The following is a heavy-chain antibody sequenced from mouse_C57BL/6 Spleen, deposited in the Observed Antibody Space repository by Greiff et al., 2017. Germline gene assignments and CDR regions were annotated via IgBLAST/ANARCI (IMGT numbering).Heavy chain of an antibody. Sequence: EVMLVESGGGLVKPGGSLKLSCAASGFTFSDYGMHWVRQAPEKGLEWVAYISSGSSTIYYADTVKGRFTISRDNAKNTLFLQMTSLRSEDTAMYYCARDLNEGAMDYWGQGTSVTVSS. V-gene: IGHV5-17*01. D-gene: IGHD1-3*01. CDR3: ARDLNEGAMDY. J-gene: IGHJ4*01. CDR1: GFTFSDYG. CDR2: ISSGSSTI.